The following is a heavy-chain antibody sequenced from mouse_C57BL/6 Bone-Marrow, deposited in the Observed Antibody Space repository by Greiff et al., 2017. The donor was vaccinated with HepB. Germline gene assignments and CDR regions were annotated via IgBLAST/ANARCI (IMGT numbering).Heavy chain of an antibody. V-gene: IGHV2-2*01. CDR2: IWSGGST. CDR3: AKNYYGSSYVRYWYFDV. D-gene: IGHD1-1*01. Sequence: QVQLQQSGPGLVQPSQSLSITCIVSGFSLTSYGVHWVRQSPGKGLEWLGVIWSGGSTDYNAAFISRLSISKDNSKSQVFFKMNSLQADDTAIYYCAKNYYGSSYVRYWYFDVWGTGTTVTVSS. J-gene: IGHJ1*03. CDR1: GFSLTSYG.